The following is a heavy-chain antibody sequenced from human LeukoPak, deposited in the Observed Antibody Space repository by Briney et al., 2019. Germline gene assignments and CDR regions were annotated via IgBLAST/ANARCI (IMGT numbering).Heavy chain of an antibody. Sequence: PGGSLRLSCSASGFTFSSYAMHWVRQAPGKGLEYVSAISSNGGSTYYADSVKGRFTISRDNSKNTLYLQMSSLRAEDTAVHYCVSGSVDAFDIWGQGTMVTVSS. CDR3: VSGSVDAFDI. CDR1: GFTFSSYA. D-gene: IGHD3-22*01. CDR2: ISSNGGST. J-gene: IGHJ3*02. V-gene: IGHV3-64D*09.